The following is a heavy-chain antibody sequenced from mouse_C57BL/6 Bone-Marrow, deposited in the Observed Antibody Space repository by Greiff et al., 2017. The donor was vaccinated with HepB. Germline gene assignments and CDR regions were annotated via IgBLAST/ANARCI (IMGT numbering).Heavy chain of an antibody. CDR1: GYSITSGYY. V-gene: IGHV3-6*01. D-gene: IGHD1-1*01. J-gene: IGHJ2*01. Sequence: EVKLQESGPGLVKPSQSLSLTCSVTGYSITSGYYWNWIRQFPGNKLEWMGYISYDGSNNYNPSLKNRISITRDTSKNQFFLKLNSVTTEDTATYYCARSHITTVVSYFDYWGQGTTLTVSS. CDR3: ARSHITTVVSYFDY. CDR2: ISYDGSN.